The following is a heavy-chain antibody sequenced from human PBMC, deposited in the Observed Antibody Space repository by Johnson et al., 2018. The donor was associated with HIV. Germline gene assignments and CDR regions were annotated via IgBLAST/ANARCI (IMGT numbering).Heavy chain of an antibody. CDR2: IYGGAT. D-gene: IGHD6-19*01. CDR3: ARERGGSSGWSDALDV. CDR1: GFDVISHY. Sequence: VQLVESGGGLVQPGGSLRLSCEASGFDVISHYMTWVRQAPGKGLEWISLIYGGATYYADSVKGRCTIARDNSKNSLILQMNSLRAEDTAVYYCARERGGSSGWSDALDVWGQGTVVTVSS. V-gene: IGHV3-66*01. J-gene: IGHJ3*01.